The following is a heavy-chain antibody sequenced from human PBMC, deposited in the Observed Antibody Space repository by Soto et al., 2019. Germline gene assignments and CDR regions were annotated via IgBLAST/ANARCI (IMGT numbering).Heavy chain of an antibody. CDR3: ARQPDFDY. J-gene: IGHJ4*02. Sequence: SETLSLICTVSGGSISRYYWSWIRQPPGKGLEWIGFIYYNGNTNYNPSLKSRVTISVDTSKNQFSLKLSSVTAADTAVYYCARQPDFDYWGRGTLVTVSS. CDR1: GGSISRYY. CDR2: IYYNGNT. V-gene: IGHV4-59*08.